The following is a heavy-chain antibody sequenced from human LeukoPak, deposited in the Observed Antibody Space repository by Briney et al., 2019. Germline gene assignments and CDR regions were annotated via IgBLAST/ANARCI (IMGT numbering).Heavy chain of an antibody. Sequence: GGSLRLSCAASGFTFGNYAMMWLRQAPEKGPEWVSAIRGSGGGPEYADSVRGRFTISRDNSKNTLYLQMNRLRAEDTAVYYCARDPNGDYVGAFDILGQGTMVIVSS. J-gene: IGHJ3*02. CDR1: GFTFGNYA. D-gene: IGHD4-17*01. V-gene: IGHV3-23*01. CDR2: IRGSGGGP. CDR3: ARDPNGDYVGAFDI.